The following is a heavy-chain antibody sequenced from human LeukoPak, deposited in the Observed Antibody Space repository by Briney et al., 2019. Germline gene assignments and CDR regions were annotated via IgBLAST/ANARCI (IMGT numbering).Heavy chain of an antibody. Sequence: GASVKVSCKASGYTFTGYYMHWVRQAPGQGLEWMGWISAYNGNTNYAQKPQGRVTMTTDTSTSTAYMELRSLRSDDTAVYYCARDRAAVARNDYWGQGTLVTVSS. CDR3: ARDRAAVARNDY. D-gene: IGHD6-19*01. J-gene: IGHJ4*02. CDR1: GYTFTGYY. CDR2: ISAYNGNT. V-gene: IGHV1-18*04.